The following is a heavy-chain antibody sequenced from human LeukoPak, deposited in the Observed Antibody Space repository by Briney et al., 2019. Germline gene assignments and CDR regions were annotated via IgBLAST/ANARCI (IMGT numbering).Heavy chain of an antibody. CDR2: INPSGGST. J-gene: IGHJ4*02. CDR3: AGSAVAGTLVFDC. Sequence: ASVKVSCKASGYTFTSYYMHWVRQAPGQGLEWMGIINPSGGSTSYAQKFQGRVTMTRDTSTSTVYMELSSLRSEDTAVYYCAGSAVAGTLVFDCWGQGTLVTVSS. V-gene: IGHV1-46*01. D-gene: IGHD6-19*01. CDR1: GYTFTSYY.